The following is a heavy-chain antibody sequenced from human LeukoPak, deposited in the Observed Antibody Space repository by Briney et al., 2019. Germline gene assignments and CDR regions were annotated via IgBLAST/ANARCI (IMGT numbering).Heavy chain of an antibody. CDR1: GFTFSSYE. V-gene: IGHV3-48*03. D-gene: IGHD2-15*01. CDR3: ARVGCSGGSCRYGNYFVY. CDR2: ISCSGSTI. Sequence: GGSLRLSCAASGFTFSSYEMNWVRQAPGKGLEWVSYISCSGSTIYCADPEKGQFTISRDNAKNSLYHQLNSLRADYTAVYYCARVGCSGGSCRYGNYFVYWGQGTLVTVST. J-gene: IGHJ4*02.